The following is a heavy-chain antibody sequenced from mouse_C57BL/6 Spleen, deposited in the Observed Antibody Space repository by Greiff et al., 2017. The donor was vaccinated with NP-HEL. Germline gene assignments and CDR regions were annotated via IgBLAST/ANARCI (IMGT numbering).Heavy chain of an antibody. V-gene: IGHV2-6*02. CDR1: GFSLTSYG. CDR2: IWSDGST. D-gene: IGHD4-1*01. Sequence: VKLMESGPGLVAPSQSLSITCTVSGFSLTSYGVHWVRQPPGKGLEWLVVIWSDGSTTYNSALKSRLSIRKDNSKSQVFLKMNSLQTDDTAMYYCARNAGEGAWFAYWGQGTLVTVSA. CDR3: ARNAGEGAWFAY. J-gene: IGHJ3*01.